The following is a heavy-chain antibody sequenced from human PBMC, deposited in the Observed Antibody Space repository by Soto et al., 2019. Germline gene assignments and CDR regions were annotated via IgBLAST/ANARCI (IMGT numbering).Heavy chain of an antibody. J-gene: IGHJ5*02. V-gene: IGHV3-23*01. Sequence: GGSLRLSCAASGFTLSSYAMSWVRQAPGKGLEWVSTFSGTGGYTYYADSVKGRFTISRDDSKNTLFLHMNSLRAADTAVYYCARGQRALITYGPFDPWGQGTLVTVSS. CDR2: FSGTGGYT. CDR1: GFTLSSYA. D-gene: IGHD4-17*01. CDR3: ARGQRALITYGPFDP.